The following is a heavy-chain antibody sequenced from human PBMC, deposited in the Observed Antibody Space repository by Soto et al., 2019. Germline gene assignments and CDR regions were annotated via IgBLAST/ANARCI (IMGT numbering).Heavy chain of an antibody. CDR1: GGSISSGDYY. Sequence: QVQLQESGPGLVKPSQTLSLTCTVSGGSISSGDYYWSWIRQPPGKGLEWIGYIYYSGSTYYNPSLKSRVTISVDTSKNQFSLRLSSVTAADTAVYYCAREPTLYGDHRYFDLWGRGTLVTVSS. V-gene: IGHV4-30-4*01. J-gene: IGHJ2*01. CDR2: IYYSGST. D-gene: IGHD4-17*01. CDR3: AREPTLYGDHRYFDL.